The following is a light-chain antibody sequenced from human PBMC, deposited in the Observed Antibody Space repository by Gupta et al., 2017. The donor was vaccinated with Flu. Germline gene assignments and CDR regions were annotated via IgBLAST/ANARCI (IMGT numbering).Light chain of an antibody. CDR3: CSYAGTYTYV. Sequence: QSALTQPRSVSGSPGQSVTISCTGTSSDVGDYNYVSWYQQHPGKAPTLMIYDVSERPSGVPDRFSGSKSGNTASLTISGLQAEDEADYYCCSYAGTYTYVFGTGTKVTVL. CDR2: DVS. J-gene: IGLJ1*01. V-gene: IGLV2-11*01. CDR1: SSDVGDYNY.